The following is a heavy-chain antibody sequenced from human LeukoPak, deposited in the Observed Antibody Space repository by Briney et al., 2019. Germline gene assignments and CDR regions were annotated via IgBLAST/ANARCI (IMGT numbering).Heavy chain of an antibody. D-gene: IGHD3-16*01. CDR3: VRDLILVWTPGDDFDF. Sequence: GGSLRLSCAASGFAFSAYWMHWVRQAPGKGLEWVSRINEDATTITYADSVKGRFIISRDNSKKSLHLQMNNLRAEDTAVYYCVRDLILVWTPGDDFDFWGQGTLVIVSS. CDR1: GFAFSAYW. V-gene: IGHV3-74*01. J-gene: IGHJ4*02. CDR2: INEDATTI.